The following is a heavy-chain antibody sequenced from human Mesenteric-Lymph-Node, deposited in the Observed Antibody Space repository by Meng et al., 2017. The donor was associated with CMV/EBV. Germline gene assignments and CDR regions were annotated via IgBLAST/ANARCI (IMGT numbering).Heavy chain of an antibody. J-gene: IGHJ4*02. CDR1: GGSFSAYY. D-gene: IGHD1-14*01. Sequence: QVQLQQWGAGLLKTSGTLSLTCAVHGGSFSAYYWSWIRQPPGKGLGWIGEINHSGSTNYNPSLKSRITISVDTSKNQFSLKLTSVTAADTAVYFCASLAPLNNTKDKIPSGYWGQGTLVTVSS. CDR3: ASLAPLNNTKDKIPSGY. CDR2: INHSGST. V-gene: IGHV4-34*01.